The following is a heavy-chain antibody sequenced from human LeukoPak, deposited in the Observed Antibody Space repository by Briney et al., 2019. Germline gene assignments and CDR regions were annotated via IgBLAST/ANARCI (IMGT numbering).Heavy chain of an antibody. D-gene: IGHD3-10*01. CDR1: GYTFTSYA. J-gene: IGHJ5*02. V-gene: IGHV1-3*01. CDR2: INAGTGNA. Sequence: ASVKVSCKASGYTFTSYAMHWVRQAPGHSLEWLGWINAGTGNAKSSQKFQGRVTMTRNTSISTAYMELRSLRSEDTAVYYCARAQLLWFGELFRATNWFDPWGQGTLVTVSS. CDR3: ARAQLLWFGELFRATNWFDP.